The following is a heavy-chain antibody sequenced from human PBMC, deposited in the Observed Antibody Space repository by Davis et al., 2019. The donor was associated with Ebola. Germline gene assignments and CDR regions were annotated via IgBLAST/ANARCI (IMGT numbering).Heavy chain of an antibody. CDR1: GFTFSSYG. J-gene: IGHJ4*02. CDR3: TRGNWNYPN. Sequence: PGGSLRLSCAASGFTFSSYGMHWVRQAPGKGLEWVAVISYDGSNKYYADSVKGRFTISRDNAGNSLFLQMNSLRAEDSAMYYCTRGNWNYPNWGQGTLVTVSS. D-gene: IGHD1-7*01. CDR2: ISYDGSNK. V-gene: IGHV3-30*03.